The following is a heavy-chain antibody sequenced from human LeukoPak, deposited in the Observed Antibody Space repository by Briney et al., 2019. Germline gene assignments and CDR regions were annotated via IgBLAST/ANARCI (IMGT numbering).Heavy chain of an antibody. D-gene: IGHD3-10*01. Sequence: ASVKVSCKASGYTFTGYYMHWVRQAPGQGLEWMGWMNPNSGNTGYAQKFQGRVTMTRNTSISTAYMELSSLRSEDTAVYYCALYGSGSYLDYWGQGTLVTVSS. J-gene: IGHJ4*02. CDR2: MNPNSGNT. CDR3: ALYGSGSYLDY. V-gene: IGHV1-8*02. CDR1: GYTFTGYY.